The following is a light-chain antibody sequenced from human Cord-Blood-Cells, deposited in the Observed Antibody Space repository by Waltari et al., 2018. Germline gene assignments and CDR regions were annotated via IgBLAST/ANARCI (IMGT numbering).Light chain of an antibody. V-gene: IGKV1-39*01. CDR2: AAS. Sequence: DIQMTQSTSPLYASVGDRVNITFRASQSISSYLNWYQQKPGKAPKLLIYAASSLQSGGPSRFSGSGSGTDFTLTISSLQPEDFATYYCQQSYSTPYTFGQGTKLEIK. CDR1: QSISSY. CDR3: QQSYSTPYT. J-gene: IGKJ2*01.